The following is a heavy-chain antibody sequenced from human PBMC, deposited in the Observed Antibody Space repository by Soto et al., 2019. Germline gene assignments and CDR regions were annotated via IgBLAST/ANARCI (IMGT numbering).Heavy chain of an antibody. CDR1: GGSISSGDYY. Sequence: QVQLQESGPGLVKPSQTLSLTCTVSGGSISSGDYYWSWIRQPPGKGLEWIGYIYYSGSTYYNPSLKSRVTLSVDTSKNQFSLKLSSVTAADTAVYYCARVRRFLEWPSRYYYYGMDVWGQGTTVTVSS. V-gene: IGHV4-30-4*01. CDR3: ARVRRFLEWPSRYYYYGMDV. J-gene: IGHJ6*02. D-gene: IGHD3-3*01. CDR2: IYYSGST.